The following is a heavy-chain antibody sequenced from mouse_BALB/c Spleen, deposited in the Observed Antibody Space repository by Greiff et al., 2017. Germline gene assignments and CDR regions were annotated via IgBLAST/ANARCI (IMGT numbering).Heavy chain of an antibody. CDR3: ARFDYGFDY. V-gene: IGHV1-87*01. CDR1: GYTFTSYW. CDR2: IYPGDGDT. D-gene: IGHD2-4*01. Sequence: VKLLESGAELARPGASVKLSCKASGYTFTSYWMQWVKQRPGQGLEWIGAIYPGDGDTRYTQKFKGKATLTADKSSSTAYMQLSSLASEDSAVYYCARFDYGFDYWGQGTTLTVSS. J-gene: IGHJ2*01.